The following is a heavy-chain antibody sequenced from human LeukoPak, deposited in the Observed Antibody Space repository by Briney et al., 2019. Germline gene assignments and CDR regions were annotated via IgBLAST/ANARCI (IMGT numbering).Heavy chain of an antibody. CDR1: GGSISSGDYY. CDR3: VLYDTYYYGMDV. J-gene: IGHJ6*02. V-gene: IGHV4-30-4*08. CDR2: IYYSGST. Sequence: SETLSLTCTVSGGSISSGDYYWSWIRQPPGKGLEWIGYIYYSGSTYYNPSLKSRVTISVDKSKNQFSLKLSSVTAADTAVYYCVLYDTYYYGMDVWGQGTTVTVSS. D-gene: IGHD3-9*01.